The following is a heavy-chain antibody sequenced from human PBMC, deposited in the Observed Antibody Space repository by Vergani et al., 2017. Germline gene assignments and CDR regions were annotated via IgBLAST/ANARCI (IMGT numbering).Heavy chain of an antibody. V-gene: IGHV1-69*08. D-gene: IGHD2-15*01. CDR2: IIPILGIA. Sequence: QVQLVQSGAEVKKPGSSVKVSCKASGGTFSSYTISWVRQAPGQGLEWMGRIIPILGIANYAQKFQGRVTITADKSTSTAYMELSSLRSEDTGVYYCARDLGYCSGGSWSYWGQGTLVTVSS. J-gene: IGHJ4*02. CDR3: ARDLGYCSGGSWSY. CDR1: GGTFSSYT.